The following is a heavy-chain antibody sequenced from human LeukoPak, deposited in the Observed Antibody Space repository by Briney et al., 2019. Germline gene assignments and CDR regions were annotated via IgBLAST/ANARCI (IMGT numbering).Heavy chain of an antibody. CDR1: GGTFSSYA. J-gene: IGHJ3*02. CDR2: IIPIFGTA. D-gene: IGHD4-17*01. CDR3: ARGDYGDCGAFDI. V-gene: IGHV1-69*05. Sequence: GASVTVSCKASGGTFSSYAISWVRQAPGQGLEWMGRIIPIFGTANYAQKFQGRVTITTDESTSTAYMELSSLRSGDTAVYYCARGDYGDCGAFDIWGQGTMVTVSS.